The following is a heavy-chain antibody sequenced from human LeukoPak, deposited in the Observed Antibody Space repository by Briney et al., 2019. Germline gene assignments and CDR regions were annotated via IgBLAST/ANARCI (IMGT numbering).Heavy chain of an antibody. D-gene: IGHD6-19*01. CDR3: ARGLRVAVAGNIDY. CDR1: AFTFSTYS. Sequence: GGSLRLSCAASAFTFSTYSMHWVRQAPGKGLEWVATISYDGPNKNYADSVKGRFTISRDNSKNTLYLQMNSLRAEDTAVYYCARGLRVAVAGNIDYWGQGTLVTVSS. CDR2: ISYDGPNK. J-gene: IGHJ4*02. V-gene: IGHV3-30*04.